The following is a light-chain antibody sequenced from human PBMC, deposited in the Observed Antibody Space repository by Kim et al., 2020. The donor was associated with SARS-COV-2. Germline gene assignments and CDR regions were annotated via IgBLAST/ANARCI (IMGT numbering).Light chain of an antibody. CDR3: QKYNTATWT. CDR2: DAS. CDR1: KGISNY. V-gene: IGKV1-27*01. J-gene: IGKJ1*01. Sequence: ASVGDAVTISCRAGKGISNYLSWYQQKPGQAPKLLIYDASALQFGVSSRFNGSGSGTDFTLTISDLQPEDVATYYCQKYNTATWTFGHGTQLDIK.